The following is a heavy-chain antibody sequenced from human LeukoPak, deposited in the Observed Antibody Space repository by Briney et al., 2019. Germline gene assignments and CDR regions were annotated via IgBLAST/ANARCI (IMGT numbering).Heavy chain of an antibody. CDR2: INPYNANT. CDR3: ARYMIRGVIILGY. V-gene: IGHV1-18*04. Sequence: ASVKVSCKASGYTFTSYYIHWVRQAPGQGLEWMGWINPYNANTNYAQKVQGRVTMTTDTSTSTAYMELRSLRSDDTAVYYCARYMIRGVIILGYWGQGTLVTVSS. J-gene: IGHJ4*02. D-gene: IGHD3-10*01. CDR1: GYTFTSYY.